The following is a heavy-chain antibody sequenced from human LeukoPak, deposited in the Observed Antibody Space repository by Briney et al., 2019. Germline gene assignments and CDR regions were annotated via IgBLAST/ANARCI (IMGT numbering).Heavy chain of an antibody. CDR1: GFTFSSYA. CDR2: ISGSGGST. CDR3: AKDRPSYSGSYLRDY. D-gene: IGHD1-26*01. V-gene: IGHV3-23*01. Sequence: GGSPRLSCAASGFTFSSYAMSWVRQAPGKGLEWVSAISGSGGSTYYADSVKGRFTISRDNSKNTLYLQMNSLRAEDTAVYYCAKDRPSYSGSYLRDYWGQGTLVTVSS. J-gene: IGHJ4*02.